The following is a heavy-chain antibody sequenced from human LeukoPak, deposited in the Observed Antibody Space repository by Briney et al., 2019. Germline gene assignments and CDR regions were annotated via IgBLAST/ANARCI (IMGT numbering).Heavy chain of an antibody. V-gene: IGHV1-2*02. J-gene: IGHJ4*02. CDR2: INPNSGGT. CDR1: GYTFTGYY. CDR3: ARALAVADPSDY. D-gene: IGHD6-19*01. Sequence: ASVKVSCKASGYTFTGYYMHWVRQAPGRGLEWMGWINPNSGGTNYAQKLQGRVTMTTDTSTSTAYMELRSLRSDDTAVYYCARALAVADPSDYWGQGTLVTVSS.